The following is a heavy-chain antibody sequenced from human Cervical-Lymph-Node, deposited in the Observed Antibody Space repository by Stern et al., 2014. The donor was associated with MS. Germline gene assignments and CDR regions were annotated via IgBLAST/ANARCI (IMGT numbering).Heavy chain of an antibody. D-gene: IGHD2-15*01. CDR1: GYTFTNYY. V-gene: IGHV1-46*03. CDR3: ARSRYCSGGNCNSDWFDP. J-gene: IGHJ5*02. CDR2: INPSGGST. Sequence: MPLVESGAEVKKPGASVKVSCKASGYTFTNYYIHWVRQAPGQGLEWMGMINPSGGSTNYAQKFQGRVTMTSDTSTSTVYMELSSLRSEDTAVYYCARSRYCSGGNCNSDWFDPWGQGTLVTVSS.